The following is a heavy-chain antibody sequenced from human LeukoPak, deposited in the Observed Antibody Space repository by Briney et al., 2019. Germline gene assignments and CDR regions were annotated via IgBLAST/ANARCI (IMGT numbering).Heavy chain of an antibody. CDR2: INHSGST. D-gene: IGHD3-22*01. V-gene: IGHV4-34*01. CDR3: ARARYYYDSSGYYISALYYFDY. J-gene: IGHJ4*02. CDR1: GGSFSGYY. Sequence: PSETLSLTCAVYGGSFSGYYWSWIRQPPGKGLEWIGEINHSGSTNYNPSLKSRVTISVDTSKNQFSLKLSSVTAADTAVYYCARARYYYDSSGYYISALYYFDYWGQGTLVTVSS.